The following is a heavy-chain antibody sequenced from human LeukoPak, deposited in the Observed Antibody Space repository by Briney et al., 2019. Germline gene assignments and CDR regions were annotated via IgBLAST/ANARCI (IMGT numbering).Heavy chain of an antibody. D-gene: IGHD2-2*01. Sequence: SETLSLTCTVSGGSISTSSYYWVWIRQPPGKGLEGSGSIHYTGNTYYNPSPKTRVTISVATSTSQFSLTLTSVTAAATAVHYCARCDPYPKNPPDFWGQGTLVTVSS. J-gene: IGHJ4*02. CDR3: ARCDPYPKNPPDF. CDR2: IHYTGNT. V-gene: IGHV4-39*01. CDR1: GGSISTSSYY.